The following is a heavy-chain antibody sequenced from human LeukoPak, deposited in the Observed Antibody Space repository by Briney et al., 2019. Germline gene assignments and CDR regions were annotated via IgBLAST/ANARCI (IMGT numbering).Heavy chain of an antibody. Sequence: PSETLSLTCAVYGGSFSGYYWSWIRQPPGEGLEWIGEINHSGSTNYNPSLKSRVTISVDTSKNQFSLKLSSVTAADTAVYYCAGLRLYDYVWGSYRYWGQGTLVTVPS. CDR1: GGSFSGYY. D-gene: IGHD3-16*02. J-gene: IGHJ4*02. V-gene: IGHV4-34*01. CDR2: INHSGST. CDR3: AGLRLYDYVWGSYRY.